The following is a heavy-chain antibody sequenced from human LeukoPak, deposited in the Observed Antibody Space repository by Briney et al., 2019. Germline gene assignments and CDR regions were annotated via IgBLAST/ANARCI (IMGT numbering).Heavy chain of an antibody. CDR1: GDTFRTYD. Sequence: ASVKVSFKTSGDTFRTYDIHWVRQAPGQGLEWMGRIIPIGDIADYAQKFQGRVTMTADKSTTTAYMEVRSLKSEDTAFYYCARISDSTRVTAAFDVWGQGTMVTVS. D-gene: IGHD2-2*01. J-gene: IGHJ3*01. CDR3: ARISDSTRVTAAFDV. CDR2: IIPIGDIA. V-gene: IGHV1-69*04.